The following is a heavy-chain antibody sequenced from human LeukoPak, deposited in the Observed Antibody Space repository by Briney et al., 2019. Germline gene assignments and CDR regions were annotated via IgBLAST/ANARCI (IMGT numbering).Heavy chain of an antibody. V-gene: IGHV1-2*02. CDR2: INPNSGGT. Sequence: ASVKVSCKASGYTFTGYYMHWVRQAPGQGLEWMGWINPNSGGTNYAQKFQGRVTFTADKSTSTAYMELSSLRSEDTAVYYCARDRTPWYFDLWGRGTLVTVSS. CDR1: GYTFTGYY. CDR3: ARDRTPWYFDL. J-gene: IGHJ2*01.